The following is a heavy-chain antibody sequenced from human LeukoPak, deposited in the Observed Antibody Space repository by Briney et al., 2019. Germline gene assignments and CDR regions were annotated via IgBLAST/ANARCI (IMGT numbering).Heavy chain of an antibody. CDR1: GYHFNTYW. CDR3: ARPQDFGLTGMNAFDI. D-gene: IGHD7-27*01. Sequence: GESLQISCKGSGYHFNTYWIGWVRQVPGKGLEWMGIIYPGDYDTKYSPSFQGQVTISADKSISTAYLQWSSLNASDTAMYYCARPQDFGLTGMNAFDIWGQGTMVTVSS. V-gene: IGHV5-51*01. CDR2: IYPGDYDT. J-gene: IGHJ3*02.